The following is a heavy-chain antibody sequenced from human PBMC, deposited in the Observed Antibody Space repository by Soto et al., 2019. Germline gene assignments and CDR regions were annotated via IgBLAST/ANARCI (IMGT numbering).Heavy chain of an antibody. CDR2: IDYRGST. D-gene: IGHD3-10*01. Sequence: QVQLQESGPGLVKPSQTLSLTCTVSGGSISSVGYYWSWIRQHPGKGLEWIGYIDYRGSTYHNPSLKSRVTKSVDTSKIQFSLKLRAVTAADTAVYYGASIGSSAHGEFSDWGQGNLGTVSS. CDR3: ASIGSSAHGEFSD. J-gene: IGHJ4*02. CDR1: GGSISSVGYY. V-gene: IGHV4-31*03.